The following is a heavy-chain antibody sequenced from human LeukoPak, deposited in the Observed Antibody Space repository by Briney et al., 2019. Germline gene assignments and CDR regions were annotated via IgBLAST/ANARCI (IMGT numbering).Heavy chain of an antibody. D-gene: IGHD5-24*01. CDR3: ARRSVMATISGADAFDT. J-gene: IGHJ3*02. V-gene: IGHV1-46*01. CDR1: GYTFTSYY. CDR2: INPSGGST. Sequence: ASVKVSCKASGYTFTSYYMHWVRQAPGQGLEWMGIINPSGGSTSYAQKFQGRVTMTRDMSTSTVYMELSSLRSEDTAVYYCARRSVMATISGADAFDTWGQGTMVTVSS.